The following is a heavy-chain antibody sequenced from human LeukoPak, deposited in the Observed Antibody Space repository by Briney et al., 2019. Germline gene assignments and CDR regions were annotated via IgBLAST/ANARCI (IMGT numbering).Heavy chain of an antibody. CDR3: ARQPSPYYYDSSGYQNWSAP. CDR1: GYTFTGYY. D-gene: IGHD3-22*01. J-gene: IGHJ5*02. V-gene: IGHV1-46*01. CDR2: INPSGGST. Sequence: ASVKVSCKASGYTFTGYYMHWVRQAPGQGLEWMGIINPSGGSTSYAQKFQGGVTMTRDTSTSTVYMELSSLRSEDTAVYYCARQPSPYYYDSSGYQNWSAPWGQGTLVTVSS.